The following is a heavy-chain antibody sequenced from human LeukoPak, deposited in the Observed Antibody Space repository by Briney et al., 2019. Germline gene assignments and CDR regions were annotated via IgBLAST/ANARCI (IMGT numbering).Heavy chain of an antibody. J-gene: IGHJ3*02. CDR1: GFTFSNYW. Sequence: GGSLRLSCEGSGFTFSNYWMGWVRQAPGKGLQWVANIKTDGSEKYYVDSVKGRFTISRDNAKNSLYLQMNSLRAEDTAVYYCAGNFDWSPEVGAFDIWGQGTMVTVSS. CDR2: IKTDGSEK. CDR3: AGNFDWSPEVGAFDI. D-gene: IGHD3-9*01. V-gene: IGHV3-7*01.